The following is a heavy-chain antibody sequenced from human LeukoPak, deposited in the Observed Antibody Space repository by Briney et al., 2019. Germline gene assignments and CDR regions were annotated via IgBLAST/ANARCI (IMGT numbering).Heavy chain of an antibody. D-gene: IGHD3-22*01. CDR2: IRGSGSST. CDR1: GFTFSSND. CDR3: ARVDSSGYYLVGACDI. V-gene: IGHV3-23*01. J-gene: IGHJ3*02. Sequence: GGSLRLSCAASGFTFSSNDMSWVRQAPGKGLEWVSGIRGSGSSTYYADFVMGRFTISRDNAKNSLYLQMNSLRAEDTAVYYCARVDSSGYYLVGACDIWGQGTMVTVSS.